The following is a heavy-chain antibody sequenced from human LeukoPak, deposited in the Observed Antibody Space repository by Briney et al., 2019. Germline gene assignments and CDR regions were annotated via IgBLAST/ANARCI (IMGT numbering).Heavy chain of an antibody. CDR1: GDIVSSNSAA. J-gene: IGHJ3*02. CDR3: ARFKAAGVDGFDI. CDR2: TYYRSKWYN. D-gene: IGHD6-13*01. V-gene: IGHV6-1*01. Sequence: SQTLSLTCAISGDIVSSNSAAWNWIRQSPSRGLEWLERTYYRSKWYNEYAVSVKSRITINPDTSKNQFSLQLNSVTPEDTAVYYCARFKAAGVDGFDIWGQGTMVTVSS.